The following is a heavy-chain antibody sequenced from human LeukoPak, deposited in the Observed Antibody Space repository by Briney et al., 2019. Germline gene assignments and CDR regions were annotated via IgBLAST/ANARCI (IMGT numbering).Heavy chain of an antibody. CDR1: GGSFSGYY. Sequence: SETLSLTCAVYGGSFSGYYWSWIRQPPGKGLEWIGEINHSGSTNYNPSLKSRVTISVDTSKNQFSLKLSSVTAADTAVYYCARYGSDYYDSSGHLLWGQGTLVTVSS. J-gene: IGHJ4*02. D-gene: IGHD3-22*01. CDR2: INHSGST. V-gene: IGHV4-34*01. CDR3: ARYGSDYYDSSGHLL.